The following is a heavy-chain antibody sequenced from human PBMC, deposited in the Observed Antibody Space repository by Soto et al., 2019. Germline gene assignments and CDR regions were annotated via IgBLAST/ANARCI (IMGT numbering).Heavy chain of an antibody. CDR3: ARAKTYYYGSGSYYNTPSRFDY. Sequence: GASVKVSCKASGYTFTGYYMHWVRQAPGQGLEWMGWINPNSGGTNYAQKFQGRVTMTRDTSISTAYMELSRLRSDDTAVYYCARAKTYYYGSGSYYNTPSRFDYWGKGTLVTVSS. CDR2: INPNSGGT. V-gene: IGHV1-2*02. CDR1: GYTFTGYY. J-gene: IGHJ4*02. D-gene: IGHD3-10*01.